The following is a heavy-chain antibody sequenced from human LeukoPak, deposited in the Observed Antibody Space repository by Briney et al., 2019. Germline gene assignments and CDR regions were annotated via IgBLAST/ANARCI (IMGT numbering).Heavy chain of an antibody. V-gene: IGHV1-46*01. CDR3: ARDAYYYDSSGYYAFDI. D-gene: IGHD3-22*01. CDR1: GYTFTSYY. Sequence: ASVKVSCKASGYTFTSYYMHWVRQAPGQGLEWMEIINPSGGSTSYAQKFQGRVTMTRDTSTSTVYMELSSLRSEDTAVYYCARDAYYYDSSGYYAFDIWGQGTMVTVSS. J-gene: IGHJ3*02. CDR2: INPSGGST.